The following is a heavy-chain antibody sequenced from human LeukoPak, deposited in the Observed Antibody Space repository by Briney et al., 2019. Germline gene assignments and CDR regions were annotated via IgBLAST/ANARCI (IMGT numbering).Heavy chain of an antibody. J-gene: IGHJ4*02. Sequence: PGGCLRLSCAASGFTFSSYSMNWVRPAPGKGLEWVSSISSSSSYIYYADSVKGRFTISRDNAKNSLYLQMNSLRAEDTAVYYCARDKGSGSLYYFDYWGQGTLVTVSS. CDR2: ISSSSSYI. CDR1: GFTFSSYS. D-gene: IGHD1-26*01. V-gene: IGHV3-21*01. CDR3: ARDKGSGSLYYFDY.